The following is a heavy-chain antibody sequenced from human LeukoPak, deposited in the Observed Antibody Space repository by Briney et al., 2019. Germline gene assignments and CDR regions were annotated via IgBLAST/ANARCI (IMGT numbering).Heavy chain of an antibody. D-gene: IGHD3-22*01. CDR1: GFTFSDYY. Sequence: GGSLRLSCAASGFTFSDYYMSWFRQAPGKGLEWVSYISSGGSTIYYADSVKGRFTISRDNAKNSLYLQMNSLRAEDTAVYYCARDRSTYYESSGLGNFQHWGQGTLVTVSS. CDR2: ISSGGSTI. CDR3: ARDRSTYYESSGLGNFQH. J-gene: IGHJ1*01. V-gene: IGHV3-11*04.